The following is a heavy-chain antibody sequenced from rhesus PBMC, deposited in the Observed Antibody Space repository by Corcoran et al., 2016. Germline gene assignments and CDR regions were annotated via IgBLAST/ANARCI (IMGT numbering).Heavy chain of an antibody. CDR1: GASISSSY. V-gene: IGHV4S2*01. Sequence: QVQLQESGPGLVQPSETLSLTCAVSGASISSSYWSWIRQAPGKGLEGSGRISGSSGSADYSPSLRSRVASSIDTSKNQVSLNLVSVTAADTAVYYCAKAGKATDVDFWGQGVLVTVSS. J-gene: IGHJ4*01. CDR3: AKAGKATDVDF. D-gene: IGHD1-44*01. CDR2: ISGSSGSA.